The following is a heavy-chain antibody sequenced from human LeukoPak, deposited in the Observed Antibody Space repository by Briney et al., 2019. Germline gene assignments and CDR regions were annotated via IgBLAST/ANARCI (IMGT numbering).Heavy chain of an antibody. V-gene: IGHV4-34*01. CDR2: INHSGST. CDR1: GGSFSGYY. J-gene: IGHJ4*02. D-gene: IGHD6-19*01. Sequence: SETLSLTCAVYGGSFSGYYWSWIRQPPGKGLEWIGEINHSGSTNYNPSLKSRVTISVDTSKNQFSLKLSSVTAADTAVYYCARGPGIAVAGLIDYWGQGTLSPSPQ. CDR3: ARGPGIAVAGLIDY.